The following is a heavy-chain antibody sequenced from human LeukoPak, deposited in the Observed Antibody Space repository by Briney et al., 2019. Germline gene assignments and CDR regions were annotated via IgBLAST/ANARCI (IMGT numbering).Heavy chain of an antibody. D-gene: IGHD5-12*01. CDR3: AKGYSGYDLDY. Sequence: SETLSLTCTVSGGSISSYYWSWIRQPPGKGLEWIGYIYYSGSTNYNPSLKSRVTISVDTSENQFSLKLSSVTAADTAVYYCAKGYSGYDLDYWGQGTLVTVSS. J-gene: IGHJ4*02. V-gene: IGHV4-59*01. CDR1: GGSISSYY. CDR2: IYYSGST.